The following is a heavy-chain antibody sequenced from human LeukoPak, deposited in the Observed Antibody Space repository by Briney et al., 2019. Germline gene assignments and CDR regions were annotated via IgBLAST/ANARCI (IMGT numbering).Heavy chain of an antibody. CDR2: ISGSGGSS. V-gene: IGHV3-23*01. J-gene: IGHJ1*01. Sequence: GGSLRLSCAASGFTFSSYAMSWVRQTPGKGLEWVSVISGSGGSSYYADSVKGRFTISRDNSRNTLYLQMNSLRAEDTAVYYCAKEIYGDSTGGRFQHRGQGTLVTVSS. CDR3: AKEIYGDSTGGRFQH. D-gene: IGHD4-17*01. CDR1: GFTFSSYA.